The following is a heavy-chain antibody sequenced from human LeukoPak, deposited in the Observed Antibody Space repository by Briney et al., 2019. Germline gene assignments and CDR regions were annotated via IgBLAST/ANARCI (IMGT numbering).Heavy chain of an antibody. Sequence: SVKVSCKASGGTFSSYAISWVRQAPGQGLEWMGGIIPIFGTANYAQKFQGRVTITTDESTSTAYMELSSLRSEDTAVYYCARALLRYCSSTSCGSGYYYMDVWGKGTTVTVSS. CDR2: IIPIFGTA. CDR3: ARALLRYCSSTSCGSGYYYMDV. J-gene: IGHJ6*03. V-gene: IGHV1-69*05. CDR1: GGTFSSYA. D-gene: IGHD2-2*01.